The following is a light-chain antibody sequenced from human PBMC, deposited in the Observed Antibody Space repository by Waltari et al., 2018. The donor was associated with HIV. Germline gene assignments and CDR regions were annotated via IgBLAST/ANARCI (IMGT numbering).Light chain of an antibody. CDR1: KLGDKY. CDR3: QAWDSSTLVV. J-gene: IGLJ2*01. CDR2: KES. V-gene: IGLV3-1*01. Sequence: SYELTQPPPVSASPGPTASITCPGAKLGDKYACWYQQKPGKSLMLVIYKESKRPSGSPERFSGANSGNTATMTISGTQAMDEADYYCQAWDSSTLVVFGGGTKLTVL.